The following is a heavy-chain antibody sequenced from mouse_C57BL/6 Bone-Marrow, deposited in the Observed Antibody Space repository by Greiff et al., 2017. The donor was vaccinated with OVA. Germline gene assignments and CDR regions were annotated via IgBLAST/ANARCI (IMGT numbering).Heavy chain of an antibody. D-gene: IGHD4-1*01. Sequence: VQLQQPGAELVKPGASVKLSCKASGYTFTSYWMQWVKQRPGQGLEWIGENDPSDSYTNYNQKFKGKATLTVDTSSITAYMQLSSLTSEDSAVYYCAGLGRDYWGQGTTLTVSS. CDR1: GYTFTSYW. J-gene: IGHJ2*01. CDR2: NDPSDSYT. V-gene: IGHV1-50*01. CDR3: AGLGRDY.